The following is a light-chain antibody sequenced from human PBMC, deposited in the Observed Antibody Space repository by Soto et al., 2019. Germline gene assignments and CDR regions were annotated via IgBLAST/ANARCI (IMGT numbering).Light chain of an antibody. CDR1: QSVSSK. Sequence: ETVMTQSPATLSVSPEERATLSCRASQSVSSKLAWYQQKPGQAPRLLIYDASTRATGIPARFSGRGSETEFTLTISSLQSEDFALYYCQQYSDWPPWTFGQGTKVEIK. V-gene: IGKV3-15*01. J-gene: IGKJ1*01. CDR3: QQYSDWPPWT. CDR2: DAS.